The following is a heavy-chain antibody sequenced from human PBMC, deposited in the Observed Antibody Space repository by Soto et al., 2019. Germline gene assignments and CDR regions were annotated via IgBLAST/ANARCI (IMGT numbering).Heavy chain of an antibody. CDR2: IYYSGST. D-gene: IGHD3-10*01. CDR3: ARGDGDSGTYYYGMDV. Sequence: QVQLQESGPGLVKSSQTLSLTCTVSGGSIGSGGYYWTWIRQHPGKGLEWIGYIYYSGSTSYNPSLKSRVTISIDTPKNQFSLRLSSVTAADTAVYYCARGDGDSGTYYYGMDVWGQGTTVTVSS. V-gene: IGHV4-31*03. J-gene: IGHJ6*02. CDR1: GGSIGSGGYY.